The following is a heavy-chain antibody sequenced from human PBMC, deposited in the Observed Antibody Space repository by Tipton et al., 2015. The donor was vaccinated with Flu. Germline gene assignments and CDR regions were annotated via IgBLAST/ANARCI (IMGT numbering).Heavy chain of an antibody. D-gene: IGHD6-6*01. CDR1: GFTFSNYW. V-gene: IGHV3-7*03. Sequence: SLRLSCGASGFTFSNYWMSWVRQAPGKGLEWVANIKQDGSEIDYVDSLKGRFTISRDNTKKSVYLQMSSLRAEDTAVYYCARIGYSSSSYDYWGQGTLVTVSS. CDR3: ARIGYSSSSYDY. J-gene: IGHJ4*02. CDR2: IKQDGSEI.